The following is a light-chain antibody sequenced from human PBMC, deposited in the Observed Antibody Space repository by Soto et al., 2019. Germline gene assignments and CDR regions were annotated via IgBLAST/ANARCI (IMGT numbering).Light chain of an antibody. Sequence: QSVLTQPASVSGSPGQSITISCTGTSSDVGGYNYVSWYQQYPGKAPKLMIYDVTNRPSGVSDRFSGSKSGNTASLTIPGLQAEDEADYYCSSYTSSITYVFGTGTKVTVL. CDR2: DVT. J-gene: IGLJ1*01. V-gene: IGLV2-14*03. CDR3: SSYTSSITYV. CDR1: SSDVGGYNY.